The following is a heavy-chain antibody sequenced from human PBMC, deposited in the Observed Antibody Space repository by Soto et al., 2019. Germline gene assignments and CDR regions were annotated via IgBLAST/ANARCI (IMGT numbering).Heavy chain of an antibody. CDR1: GGSINNHY. CDR2: VYYSGST. J-gene: IGHJ4*02. D-gene: IGHD4-17*01. V-gene: IGHV4-59*11. Sequence: SETLSLTCTVSGGSINNHYWSWIRQPPGKGLEWLGYVYYSGSTNYNPSLKSRVTISVDTSKNQFSLKLSSVTAADTAVYYCARGRGDYGDYYDYWGQGTLVTVSS. CDR3: ARGRGDYGDYYDY.